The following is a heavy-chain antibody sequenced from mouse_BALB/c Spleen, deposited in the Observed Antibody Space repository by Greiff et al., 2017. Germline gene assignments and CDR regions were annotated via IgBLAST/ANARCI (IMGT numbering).Heavy chain of an antibody. Sequence: VQLQESGPDLVAPSQSLSITCTVSGFSLTSYGVHWVRQPPGKGLEWLVVIWSDGSTTYNSALKSRLSISKDNSKSQVFLKMNSLQTDDTAMYYCARVSLRFYAMDYWGQGTSVTVSS. CDR1: GFSLTSYG. CDR2: IWSDGST. CDR3: ARVSLRFYAMDY. V-gene: IGHV2-6-2*01. J-gene: IGHJ4*01. D-gene: IGHD1-1*01.